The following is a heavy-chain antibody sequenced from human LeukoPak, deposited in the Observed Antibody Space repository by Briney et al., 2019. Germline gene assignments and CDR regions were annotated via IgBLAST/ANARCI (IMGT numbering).Heavy chain of an antibody. CDR1: GYSFTSYD. Sequence: GASVKVSCKASGYSFTSYDLSWVRRATGQGLEWMGWMNPNSGNTGYAQKFQGRVTMTRDTSISTAYMELTSLTSEDTAIYYCARGLAVAGTGYWGQGTLVTVSS. CDR3: ARGLAVAGTGY. D-gene: IGHD6-19*01. V-gene: IGHV1-8*01. J-gene: IGHJ4*02. CDR2: MNPNSGNT.